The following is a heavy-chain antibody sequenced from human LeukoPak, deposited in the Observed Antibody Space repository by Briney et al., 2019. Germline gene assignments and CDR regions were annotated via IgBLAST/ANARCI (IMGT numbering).Heavy chain of an antibody. Sequence: SETLSLTCAVYGGSFSGYYWSWVRQPPGKGLEWIGEINHSGSTNYNPSLKSRVTISVDTSKNQFSLKLSSVTAADTAVYYCARGLKYYDILTGYWYYFDYWGQGTLVTVST. CDR2: INHSGST. V-gene: IGHV4-34*01. J-gene: IGHJ4*02. D-gene: IGHD3-9*01. CDR1: GGSFSGYY. CDR3: ARGLKYYDILTGYWYYFDY.